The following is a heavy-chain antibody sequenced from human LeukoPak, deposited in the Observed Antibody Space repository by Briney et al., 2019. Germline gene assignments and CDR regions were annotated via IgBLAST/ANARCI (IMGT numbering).Heavy chain of an antibody. CDR2: MNPNSGNT. CDR3: ASIRLGYCSGGSRYSGGYFDY. J-gene: IGHJ4*02. V-gene: IGHV1-8*01. CDR1: GYTFTSYD. D-gene: IGHD2-15*01. Sequence: ASVKVSCKASGYTFTSYDINWVRQATGQGLEWMGWMNPNSGNTGYAQKFQGRVTMTRNTSISTAYMELSSLRSEDTAVYYCASIRLGYCSGGSRYSGGYFDYWGQGTLVTVSS.